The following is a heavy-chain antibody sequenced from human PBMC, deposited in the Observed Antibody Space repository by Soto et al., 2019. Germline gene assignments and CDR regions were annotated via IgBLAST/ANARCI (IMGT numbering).Heavy chain of an antibody. Sequence: PSETLSLTCAVSGGSFSGYYWNWIRQRPGKGLEWLGEISRSGSATYNPSLKGRVTMSVDTSKNQISLNVTSVTAADTALYYSARGPLMTYSYNWGSRDRGYLDLWRQATLVTVSS. V-gene: IGHV4-34*01. D-gene: IGHD3-16*01. CDR2: ISRSGSA. CDR3: ARGPLMTYSYNWGSRDRGYLDL. J-gene: IGHJ4*02. CDR1: GGSFSGYY.